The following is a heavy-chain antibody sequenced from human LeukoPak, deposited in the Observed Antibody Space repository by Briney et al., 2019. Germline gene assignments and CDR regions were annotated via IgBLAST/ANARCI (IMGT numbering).Heavy chain of an antibody. D-gene: IGHD3-22*01. Sequence: ASVKVSCKASGYTFTGYYMHWVRQAPGQGLEWMGWINPNSGGTNYAQKFQGRVTMTRDTSISTAYMELSRLRSDDTAVYSCARSGSGYYFIDYWGQGTLVTVSS. J-gene: IGHJ4*02. CDR1: GYTFTGYY. CDR3: ARSGSGYYFIDY. CDR2: INPNSGGT. V-gene: IGHV1-2*02.